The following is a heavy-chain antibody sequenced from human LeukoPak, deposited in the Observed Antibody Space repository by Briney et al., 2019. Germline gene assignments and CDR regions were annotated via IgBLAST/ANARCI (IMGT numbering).Heavy chain of an antibody. CDR1: GFTFSSYA. D-gene: IGHD3-3*01. CDR2: ISGSGAST. J-gene: IGHJ3*02. V-gene: IGHV3-23*01. CDR3: AKYDFWSGHDDAFDI. Sequence: QAGGSLRLSCAASGFTFSSYAMSWVRQAPGKGLEWVSVISGSGASTYYADSVKGRFTISRDNSKNTLYLQMNSLRAEDTAVYYCAKYDFWSGHDDAFDIWGQGTMVTVSS.